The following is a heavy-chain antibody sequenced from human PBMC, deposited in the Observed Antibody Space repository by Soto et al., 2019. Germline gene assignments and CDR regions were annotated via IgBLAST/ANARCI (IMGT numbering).Heavy chain of an antibody. CDR3: AKSYSSSWGFDY. D-gene: IGHD6-6*01. V-gene: IGHV3-23*01. J-gene: IGHJ4*02. Sequence: EVQLLESGGGLVQPGGSLRLSCAGSGFTFSSYGMSWVRQAPGKGLEWVSSISGSGDSTYYADAVKGRFTISRDNSKNTLYVQMNSLRAEDTAVYYCAKSYSSSWGFDYWGQGTLVTVSS. CDR2: ISGSGDST. CDR1: GFTFSSYG.